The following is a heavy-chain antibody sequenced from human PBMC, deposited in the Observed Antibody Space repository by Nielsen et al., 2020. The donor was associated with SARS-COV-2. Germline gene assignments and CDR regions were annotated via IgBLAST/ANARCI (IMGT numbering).Heavy chain of an antibody. J-gene: IGHJ4*02. Sequence: GESLKISCAASGFTFSTYVMNWVRQAPGKGLEWVSVIGDDGTGINYANSVKGRFTISRDNSKNTLYLQMNSLRAEDTAVYYCAKARAGRYPQSRILDNWAQGTLVTVSA. D-gene: IGHD2-21*01. CDR2: IGDDGTGI. CDR1: GFTFSTYV. CDR3: AKARAGRYPQSRILDN. V-gene: IGHV3-23*01.